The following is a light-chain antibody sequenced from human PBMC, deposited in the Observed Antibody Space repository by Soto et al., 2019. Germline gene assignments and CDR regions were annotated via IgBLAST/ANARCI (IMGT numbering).Light chain of an antibody. CDR3: QQYGSLPIT. CDR2: GTS. J-gene: IGKJ5*01. V-gene: IGKV3-20*01. CDR1: QSVPSKY. Sequence: EIVLTQSPGTLSLSPGERAALSCRASQSVPSKYLAWYQQNPGQAPRLLIYGTSSRATGIPDKFSGSGSGTDFTLTISRVAPEDFAVYYCQQYGSLPITFGQGTRLEIK.